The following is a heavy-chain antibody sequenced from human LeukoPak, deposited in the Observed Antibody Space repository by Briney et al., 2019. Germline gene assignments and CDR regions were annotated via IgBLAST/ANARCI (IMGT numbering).Heavy chain of an antibody. Sequence: GGSLRLSCAASGFTFSSYSMNWVRQAPGKGLEWVSSISGSTTYIYYADSVKGRFTISRDNARNSLYLQMNSLRAEDTAVYYCARKVPKGYSYGYLDAFDIWGQGTMVTVSS. J-gene: IGHJ3*02. CDR1: GFTFSSYS. CDR2: ISGSTTYI. V-gene: IGHV3-21*04. CDR3: ARKVPKGYSYGYLDAFDI. D-gene: IGHD5-18*01.